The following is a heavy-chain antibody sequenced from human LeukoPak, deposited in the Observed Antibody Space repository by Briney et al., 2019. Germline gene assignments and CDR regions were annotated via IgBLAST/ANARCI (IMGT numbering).Heavy chain of an antibody. J-gene: IGHJ3*02. Sequence: SETLSLTCAVSGYSISSGYYWGWIRQPPGKGLEWIGSIYHSGSTYYNPSHKSRVTISVDTSKSQFSLKLSSVTAADTAVYYCASSYCSGGSCYSGDAFDIWGQGTMVTVSS. D-gene: IGHD2-15*01. CDR3: ASSYCSGGSCYSGDAFDI. V-gene: IGHV4-38-2*01. CDR2: IYHSGST. CDR1: GYSISSGYY.